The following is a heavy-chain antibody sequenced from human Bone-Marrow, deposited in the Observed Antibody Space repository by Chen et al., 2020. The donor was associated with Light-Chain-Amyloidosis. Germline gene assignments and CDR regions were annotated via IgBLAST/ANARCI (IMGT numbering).Heavy chain of an antibody. J-gene: IGHJ3*02. CDR2: LSYDVINK. D-gene: IGHD3-22*01. V-gene: IGHV3-30*18. CDR1: GFTSSIYG. Sequence: QVQLLECGGGVVQPGWSLRLSCAAAGFTSSIYGLHWVRQAPGRGLVWVAVLSYDVINKYYSSSVKGRFTISRDNSKNTLYLQMISLIAEDTAVYYCAKGGYYDRTPDSFDIWGQGTMVTVSS. CDR3: AKGGYYDRTPDSFDI.